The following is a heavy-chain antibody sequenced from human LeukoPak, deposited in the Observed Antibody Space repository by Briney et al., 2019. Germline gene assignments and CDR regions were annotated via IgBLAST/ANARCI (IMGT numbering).Heavy chain of an antibody. CDR2: IYSGGST. CDR3: ASSCSTTSCYCY. CDR1: GFPVSSNY. J-gene: IGHJ4*02. V-gene: IGHV3-53*01. Sequence: GVLRLSCAASGFPVSSNYMSWVRQVPGKGLEWVSVIYSGGSTYYADSVKGRFTISRDNSKNTLLLQMNSLSAEDTAVYYCASSCSTTSCYCYWGQGTLVTVSS. D-gene: IGHD2-2*01.